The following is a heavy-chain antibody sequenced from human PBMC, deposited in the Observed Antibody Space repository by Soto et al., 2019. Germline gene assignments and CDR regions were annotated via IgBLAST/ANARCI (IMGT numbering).Heavy chain of an antibody. CDR1: GYTFTSYA. V-gene: IGHV1-18*01. D-gene: IGHD1-26*01. CDR2: ISAYNGNT. CDR3: ARHHVVRGNYYDY. J-gene: IGHJ4*02. Sequence: ASVKVSCKASGYTFTSYAMHWVRQAPGQGLEWMGWISAYNGNTNYAQKLQGRVTMTTDTSTSTAYMELRSLRSDDTAVYSCARHHVVRGNYYDYWGQGTLVTVSS.